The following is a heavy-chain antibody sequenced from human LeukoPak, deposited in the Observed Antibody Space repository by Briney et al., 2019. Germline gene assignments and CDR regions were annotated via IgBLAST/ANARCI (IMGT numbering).Heavy chain of an antibody. CDR2: IHYSGST. CDR1: GGSINNYY. Sequence: PSETLSLTCTVSGGSINNYYWSWIRQPPGKGLELIGYIHYSGSTNYNPSLKSRVTISVDTSKNQFSLKLSSVTAADTAVYYCARGGGSSYGRFDYWGQGTLVTVSS. V-gene: IGHV4-59*01. D-gene: IGHD5-18*01. J-gene: IGHJ4*02. CDR3: ARGGGSSYGRFDY.